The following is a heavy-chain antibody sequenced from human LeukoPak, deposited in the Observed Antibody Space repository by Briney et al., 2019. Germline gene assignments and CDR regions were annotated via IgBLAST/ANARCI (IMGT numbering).Heavy chain of an antibody. D-gene: IGHD3-22*01. CDR2: IYYSGST. Sequence: SETLSLTCTVSGGSISSYYWSWIRQPPGKGLEWIGYIYYSGSTYYNPSLKSRVTISVDTSKNQFSLKLSSVTAADTAVYYCARDYYEELDYWGQGTLVTVSS. CDR3: ARDYYEELDY. CDR1: GGSISSYY. J-gene: IGHJ4*02. V-gene: IGHV4-59*12.